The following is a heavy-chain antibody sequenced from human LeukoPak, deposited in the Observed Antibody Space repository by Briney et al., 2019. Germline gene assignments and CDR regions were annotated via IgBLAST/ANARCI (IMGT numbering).Heavy chain of an antibody. V-gene: IGHV1-46*01. J-gene: IGHJ6*03. Sequence: ASVKVSCKASGYSFTSHYMHWVRQAPGQGLEWLGLINPSGSSTLYAQKFQGRVTMTRDMSTTTDYMELSSLRSEDTAVYYCAREPGSSWSEHLLWPNYYYYMDVWGKGTTVTVSS. CDR2: INPSGSST. CDR1: GYSFTSHY. CDR3: AREPGSSWSEHLLWPNYYYYMDV. D-gene: IGHD6-13*01.